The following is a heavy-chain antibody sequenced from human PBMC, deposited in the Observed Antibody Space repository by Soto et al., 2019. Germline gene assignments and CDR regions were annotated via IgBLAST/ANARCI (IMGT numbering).Heavy chain of an antibody. CDR2: ISYDGSNK. CDR3: ARYRVDSYYFDH. CDR1: GFTFSSYA. V-gene: IGHV3-30-3*01. Sequence: QVQLVESGGGVVQPGRSLRLSCAASGFTFSSYAMHWVRQAPGKGLEWVAVISYDGSNKYYADSVKGRFTISRDNSKNTLYLQMNSLRAEDTAVYYCARYRVDSYYFDHWGQGTLVTLSS. D-gene: IGHD5-12*01. J-gene: IGHJ4*02.